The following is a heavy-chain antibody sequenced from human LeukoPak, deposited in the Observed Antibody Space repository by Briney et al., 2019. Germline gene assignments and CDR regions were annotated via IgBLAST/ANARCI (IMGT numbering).Heavy chain of an antibody. J-gene: IGHJ4*02. CDR1: GFTFNSYG. CDR2: IRYDGGNK. V-gene: IGHV3-30*02. CDR3: AKDTGLGYCISSSCYGEEYFDF. D-gene: IGHD2-2*01. Sequence: GGSLRLSCAASGFTFNSYGLHWVRQAPGKGLEWVAFIRYDGGNKHYADSVKGRFTISRDNSKNTLYLQMNSLRAEDTAVYYCAKDTGLGYCISSSCYGEEYFDFWGQGTLVTVSS.